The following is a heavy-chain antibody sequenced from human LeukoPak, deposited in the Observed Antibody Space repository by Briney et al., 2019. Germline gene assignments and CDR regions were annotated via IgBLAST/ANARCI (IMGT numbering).Heavy chain of an antibody. CDR3: ARGKYYYDSSGYYPFDY. Sequence: AASVKVSCKASGYTFTSYDINWVRQATGQGLEWMGWINPNSGNTGYAHKFQGRVTITRNTSISTAYMELSSLRSEDTAVYYCARGKYYYDSSGYYPFDYWGQGTLVTVSS. V-gene: IGHV1-8*03. J-gene: IGHJ4*02. D-gene: IGHD3-22*01. CDR2: INPNSGNT. CDR1: GYTFTSYD.